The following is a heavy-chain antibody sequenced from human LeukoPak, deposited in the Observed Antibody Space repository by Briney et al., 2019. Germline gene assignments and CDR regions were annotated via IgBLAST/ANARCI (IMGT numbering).Heavy chain of an antibody. D-gene: IGHD2-21*02. J-gene: IGHJ4*02. CDR2: ISGGGDIT. Sequence: GGSLRLSCAASGSNFANHAMSWARQTPGKGLEWVSAISGGGDITYYADSVTGRFTISRDNSKDTLFLQMHSLRPGDTAVYYCVREDTPATANYWGQGTLVTISS. CDR1: GSNFANHA. CDR3: VREDTPATANY. V-gene: IGHV3-23*01.